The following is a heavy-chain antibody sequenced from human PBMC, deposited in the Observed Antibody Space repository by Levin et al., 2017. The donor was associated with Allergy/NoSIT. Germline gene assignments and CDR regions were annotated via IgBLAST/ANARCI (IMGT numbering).Heavy chain of an antibody. Sequence: ASVKVSCKASGYTFTSYDINWVRQATGQGLEWMGWMNPNSGNTGYAQKFQGRVTMTRNTSISTAYMELSSLRSEDTAVYYCARGGAYSGSYYYYGMDVWGQGTTVTVSS. V-gene: IGHV1-8*01. CDR3: ARGGAYSGSYYYYGMDV. CDR2: MNPNSGNT. J-gene: IGHJ6*02. D-gene: IGHD1-26*01. CDR1: GYTFTSYD.